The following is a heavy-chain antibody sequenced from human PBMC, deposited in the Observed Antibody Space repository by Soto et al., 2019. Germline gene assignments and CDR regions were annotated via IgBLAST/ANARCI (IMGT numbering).Heavy chain of an antibody. J-gene: IGHJ6*02. CDR3: ARDPNIVATMGSIYYYYGMDV. V-gene: IGHV3-7*01. D-gene: IGHD5-12*01. Sequence: EVQLVESGGGLVQPGGSLRLSCAASGFTFSSYWMSWVCQAPGKGLEWVANIKQDGSEKYYVDSVKGRFTISRDNAKNSLYLQMNSLRAEDTAVYYCARDPNIVATMGSIYYYYGMDVWGQGTTVTVSS. CDR1: GFTFSSYW. CDR2: IKQDGSEK.